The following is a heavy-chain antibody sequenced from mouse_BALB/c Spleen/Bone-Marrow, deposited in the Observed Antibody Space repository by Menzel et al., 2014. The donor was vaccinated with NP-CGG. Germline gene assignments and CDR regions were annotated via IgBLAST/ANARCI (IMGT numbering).Heavy chain of an antibody. Sequence: VQLQQSGPELVRPGVSVKISCKGSGYTFTDYAMHWVKQSHAKSLEWIGVINTYSGNTNYNQNFKGKATMTVDKSSSTAFMELARSTYEDSAIYYCAREGYASTAWFAYWGQGTLVTVSA. CDR3: AREGYASTAWFAY. V-gene: IGHV1-67*01. CDR2: INTYSGNT. D-gene: IGHD1-1*01. J-gene: IGHJ3*01. CDR1: GYTFTDYA.